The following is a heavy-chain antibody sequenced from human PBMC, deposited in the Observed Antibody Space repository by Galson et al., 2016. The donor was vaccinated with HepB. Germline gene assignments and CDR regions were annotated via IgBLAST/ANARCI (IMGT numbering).Heavy chain of an antibody. CDR2: ISTRRTT. D-gene: IGHD1-1*01. Sequence: SLRLSCAASGFVFSNFGLSRVRQAPGKGLEWVASISTRRTTYYSDSVQGQFTISRDNSNNTLYLQMNGLRAEDTAVYYCAKERLVRRIFDHWGQGTLLTVSS. J-gene: IGHJ4*02. CDR3: AKERLVRRIFDH. V-gene: IGHV3-23*01. CDR1: GFVFSNFG.